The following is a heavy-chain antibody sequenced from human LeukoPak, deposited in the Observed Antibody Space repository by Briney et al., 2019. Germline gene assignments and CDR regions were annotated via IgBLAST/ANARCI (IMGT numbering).Heavy chain of an antibody. J-gene: IGHJ4*02. Sequence: RGTLRLSCAASGFTFSSYGMNWVRQAPGKGLEWISGISPSGGGTYYADFVKGRFTISRDDSKNTLYLQMNSLRAEDTAVYYCAKPAISSRGWYYDYWGQGTLVTVSS. D-gene: IGHD6-19*01. CDR2: ISPSGGGT. CDR3: AKPAISSRGWYYDY. V-gene: IGHV3-23*01. CDR1: GFTFSSYG.